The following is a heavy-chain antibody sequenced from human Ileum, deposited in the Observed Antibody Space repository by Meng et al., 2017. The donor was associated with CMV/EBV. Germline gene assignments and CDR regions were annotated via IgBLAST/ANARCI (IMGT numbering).Heavy chain of an antibody. V-gene: IGHV4-61*01. CDR3: TRGRLLGPFGP. J-gene: IGHJ5*02. CDR2: IYYSGNT. Sequence: TCTVSGGSLSSGTYHLNWIRQPPGKGLEWIGHIYYSGNTKYNPSLKSRVTLSVDTSKNQFSLKLSAVTAADTAAYYCTRGRLLGPFGPWGQGSLVTVSS. D-gene: IGHD3-10*01. CDR1: GGSLSSGTYH.